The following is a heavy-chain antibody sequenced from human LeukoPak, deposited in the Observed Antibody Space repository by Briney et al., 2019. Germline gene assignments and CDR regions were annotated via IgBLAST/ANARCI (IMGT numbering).Heavy chain of an antibody. J-gene: IGHJ4*02. Sequence: SLRLSCAASGFTFSSYGMHWVRQAPGKGLEWVAVISYDGSNKYYADSVKGRFTISRDNSKNTLYLQMNSLRAEDRAVYYYASAHYGSGIDYWGQGTLVTV. CDR2: ISYDGSNK. V-gene: IGHV3-30*03. CDR1: GFTFSSYG. D-gene: IGHD3-10*01. CDR3: ASAHYGSGIDY.